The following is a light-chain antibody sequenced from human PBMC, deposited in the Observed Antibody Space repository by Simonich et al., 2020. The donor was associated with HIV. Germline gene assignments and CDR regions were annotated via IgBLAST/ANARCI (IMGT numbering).Light chain of an antibody. CDR2: EGS. CDR1: QSLLHSDGKTY. Sequence: DIVMTQTPLSLSVTPGQPASISYKSSQSLLHSDGKTYLYWYLQKPGQSPQLLIYEGSNRFSGVPDRFSGSGSGTDFTLKISRVEAEDVGIYYCMQSIQLPRTFGPGTKVDIK. V-gene: IGKV2D-29*02. CDR3: MQSIQLPRT. J-gene: IGKJ3*01.